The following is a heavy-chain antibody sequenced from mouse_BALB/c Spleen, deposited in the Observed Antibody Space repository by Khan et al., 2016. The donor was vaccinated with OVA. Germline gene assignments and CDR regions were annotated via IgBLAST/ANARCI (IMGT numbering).Heavy chain of an antibody. Sequence: EVQLQQSGPDLVKPGVSVKISCKASGYSFTLYYMSWVKQSHGKSLEWIGRVNPNTDNINYNQEFKGKAILTVDKSSNTAYMELSSLTSYYSSVYFCARKYDFFASWGQGTLVTVSA. D-gene: IGHD2-14*01. CDR3: ARKYDFFAS. CDR1: GYSFTLYY. CDR2: VNPNTDNI. J-gene: IGHJ3*01. V-gene: IGHV1-26*01.